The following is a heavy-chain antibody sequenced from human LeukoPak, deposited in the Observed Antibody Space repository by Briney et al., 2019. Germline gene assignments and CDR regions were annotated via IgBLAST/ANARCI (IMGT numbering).Heavy chain of an antibody. V-gene: IGHV4-34*01. CDR3: AREKYCSSTSCYNVWDY. D-gene: IGHD2-2*02. CDR2: VNHSGST. Sequence: SETLSLTCAVYGGSFSGYYWSWIRQPPGKGLEWIGEVNHSGSTNYNPSLKSRVTISVDTPKNQFSLKLSSVTAADTAVYYCAREKYCSSTSCYNVWDYWGQGTLVTVSS. CDR1: GGSFSGYY. J-gene: IGHJ4*02.